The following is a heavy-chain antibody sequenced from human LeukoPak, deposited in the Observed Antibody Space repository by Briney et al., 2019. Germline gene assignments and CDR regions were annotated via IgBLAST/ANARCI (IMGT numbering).Heavy chain of an antibody. V-gene: IGHV4-59*01. CDR3: ARLAARGE. D-gene: IGHD6-6*01. CDR1: GGSISSYY. CDR2: TYYSGST. J-gene: IGHJ4*02. Sequence: SETLSLTCTVSGGSISSYYWSWIRQPPGKGLEWIGYTYYSGSTNYNPSLKSRVTISVDTSKNQFSLKLSSVTAADTAVYYCARLAARGEWGQGTLVTVSS.